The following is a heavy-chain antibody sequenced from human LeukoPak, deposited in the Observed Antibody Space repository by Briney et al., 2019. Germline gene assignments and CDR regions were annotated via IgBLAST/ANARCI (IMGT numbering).Heavy chain of an antibody. D-gene: IGHD6-19*01. J-gene: IGHJ4*02. CDR3: AREGVAVAGGIDY. Sequence: GSLRLSCAASGFTFSSYEMNWVRPAPGKGLEWVSYISSSGSTIYYADSVKGRFTISRDNAKNSLYLQMNSLRAEDTAVYYCAREGVAVAGGIDYWGQGTLVTVSS. CDR1: GFTFSSYE. CDR2: ISSSGSTI. V-gene: IGHV3-48*03.